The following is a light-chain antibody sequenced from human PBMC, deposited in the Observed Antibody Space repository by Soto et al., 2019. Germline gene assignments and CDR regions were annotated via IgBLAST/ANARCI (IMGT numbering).Light chain of an antibody. CDR2: GAS. CDR1: QSLSDY. J-gene: IGKJ4*01. CDR3: QQSYDVRPS. V-gene: IGKV1-39*01. Sequence: DIQMTQSPSSLSADVGDRVTITCRASQSLSDYLNWYQQKPGKAPNLLIHGASTLQSGVPSRFSVGGSGTEFTLTISSLQPEDFATYYCQQSYDVRPSFGGGTKV.